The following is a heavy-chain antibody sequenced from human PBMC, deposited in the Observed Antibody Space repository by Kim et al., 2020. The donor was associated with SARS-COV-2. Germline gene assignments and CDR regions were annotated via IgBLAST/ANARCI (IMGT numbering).Heavy chain of an antibody. CDR1: GYSFTSYW. CDR3: ARQEYSSGWYSGGGVGY. D-gene: IGHD6-19*01. CDR2: IYPGDSDT. V-gene: IGHV5-51*01. J-gene: IGHJ4*02. Sequence: GESLKISCKGSGYSFTSYWIGWVRQMPGKGLEWMGIIYPGDSDTRYSPSFQGQVTISADKSISTAYLQWSSLKASDTAMYYCARQEYSSGWYSGGGVGYWGQGTLVTVSS.